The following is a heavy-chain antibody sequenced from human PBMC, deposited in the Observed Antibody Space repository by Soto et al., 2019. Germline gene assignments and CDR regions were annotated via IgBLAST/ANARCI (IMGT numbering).Heavy chain of an antibody. CDR3: AIVRVKDSSLDY. CDR1: GFTFSNNG. Sequence: QVQLVESGGGVVQPGRSLRLSCTGSGFTFSNNGVHWVRQAPGKGLEWVAFMSYDGSEKFYGDSVKGRFTISRDNSERTLYLHMSSLRGDDTAVYYCAIVRVKDSSLDYWGQGTLVTVPS. D-gene: IGHD3-10*02. V-gene: IGHV3-30*03. CDR2: MSYDGSEK. J-gene: IGHJ4*02.